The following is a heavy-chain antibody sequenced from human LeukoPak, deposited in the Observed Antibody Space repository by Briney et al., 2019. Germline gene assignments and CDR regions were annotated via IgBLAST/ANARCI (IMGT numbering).Heavy chain of an antibody. D-gene: IGHD1-26*01. CDR3: AKYFRVDSGNYYRSFDY. J-gene: IGHJ4*02. CDR2: IKEDGSEK. Sequence: GGSLRLSSAASGFSFSDNWMSWVRQAPGKGLEWVANIKEDGSEKNYVDSVKGRFTISRDNAKNSLYLQMISLRAEDTAVYYCAKYFRVDSGNYYRSFDYWGQGTLVTVSS. CDR1: GFSFSDNW. V-gene: IGHV3-7*05.